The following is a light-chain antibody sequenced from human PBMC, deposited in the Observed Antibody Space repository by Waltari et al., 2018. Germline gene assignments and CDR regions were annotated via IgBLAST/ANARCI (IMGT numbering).Light chain of an antibody. CDR3: GTWDSSLSGAV. V-gene: IGLV1-51*02. Sequence: QSVLTQPPSVSAAPGQRVTIPCFGGSPNIGKNYVSWYRQFPGSAPKLFIYEDTERPAGVPGVFSGSMSGTSATLDITGLQPGDEAEYCCGTWDSSLSGAVFGGGTLLTVL. CDR2: EDT. CDR1: SPNIGKNY. J-gene: IGLJ7*01.